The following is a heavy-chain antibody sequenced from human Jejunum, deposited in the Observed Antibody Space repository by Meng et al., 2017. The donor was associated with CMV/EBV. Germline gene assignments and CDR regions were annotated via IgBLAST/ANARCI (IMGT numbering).Heavy chain of an antibody. CDR1: GLTFSDQY. J-gene: IGHJ4*02. V-gene: IGHV3-11*06. CDR3: TTVHYYAINY. CDR2: ISSSGDYT. D-gene: IGHD1-26*01. Sequence: VQLVESGGGLVKPGGSLRLSCAASGLTFSDQYMSWIRQAPGKGLELISYISSSGDYTNYADSVRGRFTVSRDNAKNSLYLQLNSLRAEDTALYYCTTVHYYAINYWGQGTLVTVSS.